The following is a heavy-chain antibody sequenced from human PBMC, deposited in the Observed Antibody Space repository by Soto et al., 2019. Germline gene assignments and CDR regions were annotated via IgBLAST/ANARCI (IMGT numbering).Heavy chain of an antibody. J-gene: IGHJ6*02. CDR2: INSDGSST. CDR1: GFTFSSYW. CDR3: ASCSGGSCYSGRYYYGMGV. V-gene: IGHV3-74*01. D-gene: IGHD2-15*01. Sequence: EGSLRLSCAASGFTFSSYWMHWVRQAPWKGLVWVSRINSDGSSTSYADSVKGRFTISRDNAKNTLYLQMNSLRAEDTAVYYCASCSGGSCYSGRYYYGMGVWGQGTTVTVSS.